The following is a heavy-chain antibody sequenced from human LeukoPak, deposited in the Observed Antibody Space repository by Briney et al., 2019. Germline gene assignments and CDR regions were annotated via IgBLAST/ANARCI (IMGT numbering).Heavy chain of an antibody. CDR1: GFTFSSYA. V-gene: IGHV3-30-3*01. J-gene: IGHJ4*02. CDR2: ISYDGSNK. D-gene: IGHD6-13*01. Sequence: GGSLRLSCAASGFTFSSYAMHWVCQAPGKGLEWVAVISYDGSNKYYADSVKGRFTISRDNSKNTLYLQMNSLRAEDTAVYYCARALSAAAGRASFDYWGQGTLVTVSS. CDR3: ARALSAAAGRASFDY.